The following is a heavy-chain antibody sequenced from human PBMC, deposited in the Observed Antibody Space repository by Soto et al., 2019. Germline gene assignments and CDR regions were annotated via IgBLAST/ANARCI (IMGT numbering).Heavy chain of an antibody. D-gene: IGHD3-22*01. CDR2: IYWDDDK. CDR3: AYRQQYSSHLNSGWLDP. V-gene: IGHV2-5*02. J-gene: IGHJ5*02. Sequence: QITLKESGPTLVKPTQTLTLTCAFSGFSLSTSGVNVGWIRQPPGKALEWLAFIYWDDDKRYSPSLKTRLTIFKDIPNNQVVLIMTNMDAVDTATYFCAYRQQYSSHLNSGWLDPWGQGTQVTVSS. CDR1: GFSLSTSGVN.